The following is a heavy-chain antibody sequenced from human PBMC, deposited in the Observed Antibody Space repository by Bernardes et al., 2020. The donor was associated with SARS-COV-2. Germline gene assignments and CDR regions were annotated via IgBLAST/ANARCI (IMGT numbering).Heavy chain of an antibody. Sequence: GESLKISCKGSGYSFTSYWISWVRQMPGKGLEWMGRIDPSDSYTNYSPSFQGHVTISADKSISTAYLQWSSLKASDTAMYYCARHQLVLGGYSLNWFDPWGQGTLVTVSS. CDR2: IDPSDSYT. CDR1: GYSFTSYW. J-gene: IGHJ5*02. V-gene: IGHV5-10-1*01. CDR3: ARHQLVLGGYSLNWFDP. D-gene: IGHD3-22*01.